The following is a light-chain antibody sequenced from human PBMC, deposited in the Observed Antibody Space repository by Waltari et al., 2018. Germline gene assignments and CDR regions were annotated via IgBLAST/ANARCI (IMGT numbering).Light chain of an antibody. J-gene: IGLJ3*02. CDR3: QTGGHGTWV. CDR1: SGHSSNV. Sequence: QLALTQSPSASASLGASVKLTCTLNSGHSSNVVAWLPQQPEKGPRYLMKVNSDGSTSKGDDIQDRFSGSGSGARRYLTISSLQSEDEADYYCQTGGHGTWVFGGGTKLTVL. CDR2: VNSDGST. V-gene: IGLV4-69*02.